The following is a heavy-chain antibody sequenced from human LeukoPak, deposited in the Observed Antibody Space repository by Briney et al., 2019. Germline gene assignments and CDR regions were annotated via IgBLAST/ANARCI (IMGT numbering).Heavy chain of an antibody. D-gene: IGHD6-6*01. J-gene: IGHJ4*02. Sequence: GGSLRLSCAASGFTFSSYWMSWVRQAPGKGLEWVANIKQDGSEKYYVDSVKGRFTISRDNAKNSLYLQMNSLRAEDTAVYYCARIYISSSGFFDYWGQGTLVTVSS. CDR2: IKQDGSEK. CDR3: ARIYISSSGFFDY. V-gene: IGHV3-7*01. CDR1: GFTFSSYW.